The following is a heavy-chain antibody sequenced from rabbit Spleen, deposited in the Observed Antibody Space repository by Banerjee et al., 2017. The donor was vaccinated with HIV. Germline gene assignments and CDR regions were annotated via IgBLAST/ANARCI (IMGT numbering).Heavy chain of an antibody. J-gene: IGHJ3*01. CDR3: ARDLVGVIGWNFYL. CDR1: TFSFSSGNY. V-gene: IGHV1S45*01. D-gene: IGHD1-1*01. Sequence: QEQLVESGGGLVQPEGSLTLTCTASTFSFSSGNYMCWVRQAPGKGLEWIACINAATGKPVYATWAKGRFTISRTSSTTVTLRMTSLTAADRAAYFCARDLVGVIGWNFYLWGQGTLVTVS. CDR2: INAATGKP.